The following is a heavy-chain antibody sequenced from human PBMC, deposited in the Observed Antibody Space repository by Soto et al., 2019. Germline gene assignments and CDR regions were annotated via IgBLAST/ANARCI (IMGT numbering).Heavy chain of an antibody. Sequence: QVQLVQSGAEVKKPGASVKVSCKASGYTFTSYGISWVRQAPVQGLEWMGWISAYNGNTNYAQKLQGRVTMTTDTSTSTAYMELRSLRSDDTAVYYCARVSQYYYGSGSFSGMDVWGQGTTVTVSS. D-gene: IGHD3-10*01. J-gene: IGHJ6*02. CDR3: ARVSQYYYGSGSFSGMDV. CDR2: ISAYNGNT. V-gene: IGHV1-18*01. CDR1: GYTFTSYG.